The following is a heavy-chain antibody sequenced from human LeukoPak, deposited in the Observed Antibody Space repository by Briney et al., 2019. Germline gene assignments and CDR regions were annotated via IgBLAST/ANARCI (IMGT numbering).Heavy chain of an antibody. CDR1: GYTLTELS. CDR3: ARGGVATILYWFDP. Sequence: ASVKVSCKVSGYTLTELSMHWVRQAPGQGLEWMGGIIPIFGTANYAQKFQGRVTITADESTSTAYMELSSLRSEDTAVYYCARGGVATILYWFDPWGQGTLVTVSS. D-gene: IGHD5-12*01. J-gene: IGHJ5*02. CDR2: IIPIFGTA. V-gene: IGHV1-69*13.